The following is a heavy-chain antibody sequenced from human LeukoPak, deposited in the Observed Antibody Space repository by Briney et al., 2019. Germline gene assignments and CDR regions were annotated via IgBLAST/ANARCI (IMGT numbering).Heavy chain of an antibody. Sequence: GASVKVSCKASGYTFTGYYMHWVRQAPGQGLEWMGWINPNSGNTGYAQKFQGRVTITRNTSISTAYMELSSLRSEDTAVYYCARGEQLDAFDIWGQGTMVTVSS. CDR2: INPNSGNT. CDR3: ARGEQLDAFDI. J-gene: IGHJ3*02. V-gene: IGHV1-8*03. D-gene: IGHD6-6*01. CDR1: GYTFTGYY.